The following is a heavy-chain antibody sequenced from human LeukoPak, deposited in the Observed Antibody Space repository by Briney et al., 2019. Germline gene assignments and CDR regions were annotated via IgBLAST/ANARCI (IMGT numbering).Heavy chain of an antibody. CDR2: INRSGST. Sequence: PSETLSLTCAVYGGSFSGYYWSWIRPPPGKGLEWTGEINRSGSTNYNPSLKSRVTISVDTSKNQFSLKLSSVTAADTAVYYCARLIRYCSGGSCYLTGSYYYYYGMDVWGQGTTVTVSS. CDR3: ARLIRYCSGGSCYLTGSYYYYYGMDV. V-gene: IGHV4-34*01. CDR1: GGSFSGYY. J-gene: IGHJ6*02. D-gene: IGHD2-15*01.